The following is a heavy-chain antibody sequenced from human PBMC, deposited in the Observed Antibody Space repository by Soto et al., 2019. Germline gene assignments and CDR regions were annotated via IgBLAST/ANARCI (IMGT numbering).Heavy chain of an antibody. CDR3: AKDSSSSNDYYGMDV. D-gene: IGHD6-6*01. Sequence: WGSLRLSCAASGLTFSNYVIHWVRQAPDKGLEWVAAISYDGSEKNYVDSVEGRFTISRDNSKKTLFLQMNSLRGEDTAVYFCAKDSSSSNDYYGMDVWGKGTPVTVSS. V-gene: IGHV3-30*18. J-gene: IGHJ6*04. CDR1: GLTFSNYV. CDR2: ISYDGSEK.